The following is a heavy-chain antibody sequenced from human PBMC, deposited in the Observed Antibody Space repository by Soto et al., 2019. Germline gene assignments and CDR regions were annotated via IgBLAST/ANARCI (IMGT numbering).Heavy chain of an antibody. CDR2: IFYSGST. V-gene: IGHV4-59*01. J-gene: IGHJ5*02. D-gene: IGHD5-18*01. Sequence: SETLSLTCTVSGGSISSYDWSWIRQPPGRGLEWIGHIFYSGSTNYNPALKSRVTISVDTSKSQFSLKLSSVTAADTAVYYCAKDSGYNYGYFRWFDPWGQGTPVTVSS. CDR3: AKDSGYNYGYFRWFDP. CDR1: GGSISSYD.